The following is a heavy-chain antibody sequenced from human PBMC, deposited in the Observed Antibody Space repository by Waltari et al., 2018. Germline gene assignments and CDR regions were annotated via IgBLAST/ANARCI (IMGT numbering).Heavy chain of an antibody. J-gene: IGHJ4*02. CDR2: IGPDGSDK. CDR3: VGWNDPINS. CDR1: GFTIRRFW. Sequence: EAQLVQSGGGLVQPGGSLTLSCAASGFTIRRFWVTWIRQAPGQGLQWVAHIGPDGSDKYYVDSLKGRFTISRDNAENSLLLQMSSLRVEDTALYYCVGWNDPINSWGQGTLVAVSS. D-gene: IGHD1-1*01. V-gene: IGHV3-7*01.